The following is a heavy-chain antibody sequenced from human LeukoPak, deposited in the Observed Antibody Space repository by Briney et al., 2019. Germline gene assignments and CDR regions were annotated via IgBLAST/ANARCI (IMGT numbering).Heavy chain of an antibody. Sequence: SSETLSLTCAVYGGSFSGYYWSWIRQPPGKGLEWIGEINHSGSTNYNPSLKSRVTISVDTSKNQFSLKLSSVTAADTAVYYCARRGTLQRWLSKRGGDYFDYWGQGTLVTVSS. CDR2: INHSGST. D-gene: IGHD6-19*01. CDR3: ARRGTLQRWLSKRGGDYFDY. CDR1: GGSFSGYY. J-gene: IGHJ4*02. V-gene: IGHV4-34*01.